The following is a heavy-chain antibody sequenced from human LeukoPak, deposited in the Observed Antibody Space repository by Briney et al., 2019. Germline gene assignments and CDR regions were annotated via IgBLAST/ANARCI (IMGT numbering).Heavy chain of an antibody. D-gene: IGHD2-15*01. CDR3: ASPGGVVVAATGLGFDY. V-gene: IGHV1-69*13. Sequence: SVKVSFKASGGTFSSYAISWVRQAPGQGLEWMGGIIPIFGTANYAQKFQGRVTITADESTSTAYMELSSLRSEDTAVYYCASPGGVVVAATGLGFDYWGQGTLVTVSS. J-gene: IGHJ4*02. CDR2: IIPIFGTA. CDR1: GGTFSSYA.